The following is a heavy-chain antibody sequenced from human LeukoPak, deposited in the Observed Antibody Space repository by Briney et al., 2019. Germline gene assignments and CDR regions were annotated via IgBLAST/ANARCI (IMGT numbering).Heavy chain of an antibody. Sequence: SETLSLTCAVSGISINTDNWWSWIRQPPGKGLEWIEEIHQTGRTNYSPALKSRVTMSVDKSKNQFSLNLNSVTAAGTAVYYCARDGGWGSGFAWGQGTLVTVSS. CDR1: GISINTDNW. CDR2: IHQTGRT. CDR3: ARDGGWGSGFA. D-gene: IGHD6-19*01. V-gene: IGHV4-4*02. J-gene: IGHJ4*02.